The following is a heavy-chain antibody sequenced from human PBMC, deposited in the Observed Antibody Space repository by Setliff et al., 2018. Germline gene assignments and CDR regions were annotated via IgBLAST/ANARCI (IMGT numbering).Heavy chain of an antibody. CDR3: ARGGLHFWSGYYFS. D-gene: IGHD3-3*02. J-gene: IGHJ4*02. CDR2: ISAYNGNT. Sequence: ASVKVSCKDSGYTFSTYGISWVRQAPGQGLEWMGWISAYNGNTNYAQRFQGRVTMTTDTSTSTAYMELRSLRSDDTAMYYCARGGLHFWSGYYFSWGQGTLVTVSS. V-gene: IGHV1-18*01. CDR1: GYTFSTYG.